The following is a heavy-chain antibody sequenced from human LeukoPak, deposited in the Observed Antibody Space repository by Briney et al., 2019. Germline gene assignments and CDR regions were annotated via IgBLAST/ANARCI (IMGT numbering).Heavy chain of an antibody. Sequence: KAGESLKISCKASGYRFNTYWIGWVRPMPGKGLEWMGLIYPGDSDTRYSPSFQGQVTISADKSISTAYLQWSSLKASDTAMYYCARHYSSSSGDGFDIWGQGTMVTVSS. D-gene: IGHD6-6*01. CDR2: IYPGDSDT. J-gene: IGHJ3*02. V-gene: IGHV5-51*01. CDR1: GYRFNTYW. CDR3: ARHYSSSSGDGFDI.